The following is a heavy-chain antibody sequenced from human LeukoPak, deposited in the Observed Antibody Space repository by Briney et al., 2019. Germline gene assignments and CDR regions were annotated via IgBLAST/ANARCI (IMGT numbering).Heavy chain of an antibody. CDR3: ARSTRISWSSFDY. Sequence: PGGSLRLSCAASGFPFPTYAMNWVRQAPGKGLEWVSSISGSSTYIYSTDSVKGRFTISRDNAKNSLYLQMNSLRAEDTAVYYCARSTRISWSSFDYWGQGTLVTVSS. CDR2: ISGSSTYI. J-gene: IGHJ4*02. V-gene: IGHV3-21*01. CDR1: GFPFPTYA.